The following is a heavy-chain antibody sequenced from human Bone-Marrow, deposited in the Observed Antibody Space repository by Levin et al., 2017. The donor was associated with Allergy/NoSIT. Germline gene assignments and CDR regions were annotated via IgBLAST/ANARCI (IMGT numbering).Heavy chain of an antibody. CDR3: AKDGNGRGAFDY. CDR2: ISYDGSNK. CDR1: GFTFSSYG. V-gene: IGHV3-30*18. Sequence: GESLKISCAASGFTFSSYGMHWVRQAPGKGLEWVAVISYDGSNKYYADSVKGRFTISRDNSKNTLYLQMNSLRAEDTAVYYCAKDGNGRGAFDYWGQGTLVTVSS. J-gene: IGHJ4*02. D-gene: IGHD2-15*01.